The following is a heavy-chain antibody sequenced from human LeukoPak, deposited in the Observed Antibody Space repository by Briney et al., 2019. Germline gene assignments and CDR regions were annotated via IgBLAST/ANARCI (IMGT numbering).Heavy chain of an antibody. CDR2: ISSSSSYI. J-gene: IGHJ5*02. D-gene: IGHD2-8*02. CDR1: GFTFSSYS. V-gene: IGHV3-21*01. CDR3: ATSLPWSSTGFDP. Sequence: PGGSLRLSCAASGFTFSSYSMNWVRQAPRKGLEWVSSISSSSSYIYYADSVKGRCTISRDNAKNSLYLQMNSLRAEDTAVYYCATSLPWSSTGFDPWGQGTLVTVSS.